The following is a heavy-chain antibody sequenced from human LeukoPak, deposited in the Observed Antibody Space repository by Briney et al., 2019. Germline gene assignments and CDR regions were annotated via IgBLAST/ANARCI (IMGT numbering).Heavy chain of an antibody. V-gene: IGHV3-74*01. CDR3: ARVVGSSFRYYYYYMDV. CDR2: VNSDGREI. Sequence: GGSLRLSCAASGFTFSSHWMHWVRQAPGKGLVWVSRVNSDGREISYADSVKGRFTISRDNAKSTLYLQMNSLTAEDTAMYYCARVVGSSFRYYYYYMDVWGKGTTVTVSS. D-gene: IGHD6-6*01. J-gene: IGHJ6*03. CDR1: GFTFSSHW.